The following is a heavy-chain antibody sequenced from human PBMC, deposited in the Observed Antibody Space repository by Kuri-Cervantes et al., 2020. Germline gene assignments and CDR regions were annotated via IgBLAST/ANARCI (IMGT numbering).Heavy chain of an antibody. D-gene: IGHD6-19*01. J-gene: IGHJ6*02. CDR3: ARDGDGSGWYSYYYGMDV. CDR1: GFTFSSYA. Sequence: GESLKISCAASGFTFSSYAMHWVLQAPGKGLEWVAVISYDGSNKYYADSVKGRFTISRDNSKNTLYLQMNSLRAEDTAVYYCARDGDGSGWYSYYYGMDVWGQGTTVTVSS. V-gene: IGHV3-30-3*01. CDR2: ISYDGSNK.